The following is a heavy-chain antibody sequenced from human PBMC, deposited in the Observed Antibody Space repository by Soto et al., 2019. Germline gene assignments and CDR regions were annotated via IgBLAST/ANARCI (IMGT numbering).Heavy chain of an antibody. Sequence: VASVKVSCKASGYTFTSYGISWVRQASGQGLEWMGWISAYNGNTNYAQKLQGRVTMTTDTSTSTAYMELRSLRSDDTAVYYCARGYYDYIWGSYRADAFDIWGQGTMVTVSS. D-gene: IGHD3-16*02. J-gene: IGHJ3*02. CDR3: ARGYYDYIWGSYRADAFDI. CDR1: GYTFTSYG. CDR2: ISAYNGNT. V-gene: IGHV1-18*01.